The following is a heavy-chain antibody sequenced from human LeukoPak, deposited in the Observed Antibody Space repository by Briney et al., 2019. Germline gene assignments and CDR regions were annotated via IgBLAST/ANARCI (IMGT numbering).Heavy chain of an antibody. CDR1: GFAFSSYA. D-gene: IGHD1-26*01. J-gene: IGHJ4*02. CDR3: AKGSGNYWWGNYFDY. Sequence: GGSLRLSCAASGFAFSSYAMSWVRQAPGKGLEWVSVFSGSGGSTYYADSVKGRFTISRDNSKNTLYLQMNSLRDEDTAVYYCAKGSGNYWWGNYFDYWGQGTLVTVSP. V-gene: IGHV3-23*01. CDR2: FSGSGGST.